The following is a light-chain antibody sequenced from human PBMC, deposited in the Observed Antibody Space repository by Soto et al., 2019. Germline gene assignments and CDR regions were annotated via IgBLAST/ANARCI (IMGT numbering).Light chain of an antibody. CDR3: QAWDRGTVV. V-gene: IGLV3-1*01. Sequence: SYELTQPPSVSVSPGQTATITCSGYKLGDKYACWYQQRAGQSPILIMYKDNNRPSGIPGRFSGSNSGNTATLTISGTQPVDEADYYCQAWDRGTVVFGGGTKLTVL. J-gene: IGLJ2*01. CDR2: KDN. CDR1: KLGDKY.